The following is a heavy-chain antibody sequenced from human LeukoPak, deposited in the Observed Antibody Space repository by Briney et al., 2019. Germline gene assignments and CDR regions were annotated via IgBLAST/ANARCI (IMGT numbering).Heavy chain of an antibody. CDR3: ARDRPDYYCSSTSCSGLDY. CDR2: ISAYNGNT. D-gene: IGHD2-2*01. CDR1: GYTFTSYG. Sequence: ASVKVSCKAYGYTFTSYGISWVRQAPGQGLEWMGWISAYNGNTNYAQKLQGRVTMTTDTSTSTAYMELRSLRSDDTAVYYCARDRPDYYCSSTSCSGLDYWGQGTLVTVSS. J-gene: IGHJ4*02. V-gene: IGHV1-18*01.